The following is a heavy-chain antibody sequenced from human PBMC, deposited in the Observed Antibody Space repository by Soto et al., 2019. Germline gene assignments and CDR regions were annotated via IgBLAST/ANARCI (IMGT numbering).Heavy chain of an antibody. D-gene: IGHD3-22*01. CDR3: ARPVLSGASGFRDDY. J-gene: IGHJ4*02. CDR2: IYYSGST. Sequence: QLQLQESGPGLVKPSETLSLTCTVSGGSISSSSYYWGWIRQPPGKGLEWIGSIYYSGSTYYNPSLKSRVTISVDTSKNQFSLKLSSMTAADTAVYYRARPVLSGASGFRDDYWGQGTLVTFSS. V-gene: IGHV4-39*01. CDR1: GGSISSSSYY.